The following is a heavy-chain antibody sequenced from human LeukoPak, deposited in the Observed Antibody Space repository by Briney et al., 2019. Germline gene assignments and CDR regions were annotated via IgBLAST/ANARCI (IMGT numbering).Heavy chain of an antibody. CDR2: IYYAGTT. J-gene: IGHJ4*02. CDR3: ARHDNSGTYPLDY. CDR1: GGSISNYY. V-gene: IGHV4-59*08. Sequence: PSETLFLTCTVSGGSISNYYWSWIRQPPGKGLEWIAYIYYAGTTNYNPSLTSRVTISVDTSKNQFSLKLNSVTAADTAVYYCARHDNSGTYPLDYWGQGTLVTVSS. D-gene: IGHD3-10*01.